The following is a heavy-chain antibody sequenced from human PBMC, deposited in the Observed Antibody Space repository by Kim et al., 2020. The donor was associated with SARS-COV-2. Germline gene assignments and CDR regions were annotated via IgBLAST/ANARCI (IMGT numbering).Heavy chain of an antibody. D-gene: IGHD3-10*01. CDR1: GYTFTSYG. CDR3: ARGEYYYGSGTYYYYYGMDV. J-gene: IGHJ6*02. Sequence: ASVKVSCKASGYTFTSYGISWVRQAPGQGLEWMGWISAYNGNTNYAQKLQGRVTMTTDTSTSTAYMELRSLRSDDTAVYYCARGEYYYGSGTYYYYYGMDVWGQGTTVTVSS. V-gene: IGHV1-18*01. CDR2: ISAYNGNT.